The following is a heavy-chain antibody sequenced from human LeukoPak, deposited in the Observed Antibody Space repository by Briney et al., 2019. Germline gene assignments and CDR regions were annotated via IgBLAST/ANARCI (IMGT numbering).Heavy chain of an antibody. D-gene: IGHD3-3*01. CDR1: GYSFTSYW. Sequence: GESLKISCKGSGYSFTSYWIGWVRQMPGKGLEWVGIIYPGDSDTRYSPSLQGQVTISADKSISTAYLQWSSLKAPDTAMYYCARQSGAYDFWSGYYWGQGTLVTVSS. CDR3: ARQSGAYDFWSGYY. CDR2: IYPGDSDT. J-gene: IGHJ4*02. V-gene: IGHV5-51*01.